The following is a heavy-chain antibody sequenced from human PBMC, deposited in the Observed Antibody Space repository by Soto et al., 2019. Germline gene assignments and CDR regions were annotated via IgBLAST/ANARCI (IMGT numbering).Heavy chain of an antibody. J-gene: IGHJ4*02. Sequence: ASVKVSCKASGYAFTSYAIHWLRQAPGQRLEWMGWINAGNGNTKYSQKFQGRVTITRDTSASTAYMELSSLRSEDTAVYYCARDKAGEHYFDYWGQGTLVTVSS. V-gene: IGHV1-3*01. CDR2: INAGNGNT. CDR3: ARDKAGEHYFDY. CDR1: GYAFTSYA.